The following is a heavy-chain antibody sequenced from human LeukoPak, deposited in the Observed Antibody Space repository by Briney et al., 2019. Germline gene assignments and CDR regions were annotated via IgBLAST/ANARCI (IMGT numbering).Heavy chain of an antibody. D-gene: IGHD4-17*01. Sequence: GGSLRLSCAASGFTFSDYYMSWIRQAPGKGLEWVSYVSSSGSTIYYADSVKGRFTISRDNAKNSLYLQMNSLRAEDTAVYYCARERRTVTSPGEFYMDVWGKGTTVTVSS. J-gene: IGHJ6*03. CDR2: VSSSGSTI. CDR3: ARERRTVTSPGEFYMDV. CDR1: GFTFSDYY. V-gene: IGHV3-11*01.